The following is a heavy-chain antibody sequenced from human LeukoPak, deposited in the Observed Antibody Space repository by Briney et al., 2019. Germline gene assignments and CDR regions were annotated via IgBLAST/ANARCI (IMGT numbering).Heavy chain of an antibody. Sequence: GGSLRLSCTASGFTFRKYWLHWVRQAPGKGLVWVSRINPDDGSTSYADSVKGRFTISRDSAKSTLYLQMNSLRTEDTALYYCAKDKRGSGWYFDYWGQGTLVTVSS. CDR2: INPDDGST. CDR1: GFTFRKYW. V-gene: IGHV3-74*01. D-gene: IGHD6-19*01. CDR3: AKDKRGSGWYFDY. J-gene: IGHJ4*02.